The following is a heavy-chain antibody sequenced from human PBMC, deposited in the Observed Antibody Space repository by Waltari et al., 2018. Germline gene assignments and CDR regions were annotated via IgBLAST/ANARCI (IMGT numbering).Heavy chain of an antibody. CDR2: SIPTVGTA. D-gene: IGHD3-16*02. Sequence: QVQLVQSGAEVKKPGSSVKVSCKASGGTFSSYAISWVRQDPGPGLEWMGRSIPTVGTANYEQKFQGRVTITADKSTSTAYMELSSLRSEDTAVYYCARDEITFGGVIGGEYYFDYWGQGTLVTVSS. V-gene: IGHV1-69*08. CDR1: GGTFSSYA. CDR3: ARDEITFGGVIGGEYYFDY. J-gene: IGHJ4*02.